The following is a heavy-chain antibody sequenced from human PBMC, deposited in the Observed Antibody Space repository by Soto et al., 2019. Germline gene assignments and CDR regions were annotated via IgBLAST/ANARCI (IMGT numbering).Heavy chain of an antibody. J-gene: IGHJ6*03. V-gene: IGHV4-59*08. Sequence: PSETLYLTCTVSGGSISSYYWSWIRQPPGKGLEWIGYVYYSRSTNYNPSLKSRVTISVDTSKNQFSLRLSSVTAADTAVYYCARNAANDFWSGYSPLDVWGKGTTVSVS. CDR3: ARNAANDFWSGYSPLDV. D-gene: IGHD3-3*01. CDR2: VYYSRST. CDR1: GGSISSYY.